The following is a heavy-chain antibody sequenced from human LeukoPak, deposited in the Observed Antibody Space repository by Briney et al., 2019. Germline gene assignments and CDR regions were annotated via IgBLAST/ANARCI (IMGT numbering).Heavy chain of an antibody. D-gene: IGHD4-17*01. CDR3: ARLVGLRGWFDP. CDR1: GGSISSGSYY. J-gene: IGHJ5*02. V-gene: IGHV4-61*02. CDR2: IYTSGST. Sequence: SQTLSLTCTVSGGSISSGSYYWSWIRQPAGKGLEWIGRIYTSGSTNYNPSLKSRVTISVDTSKNQFSLKLSSVTAADTAVYYCARLVGLRGWFDPWGQGTLVTVSS.